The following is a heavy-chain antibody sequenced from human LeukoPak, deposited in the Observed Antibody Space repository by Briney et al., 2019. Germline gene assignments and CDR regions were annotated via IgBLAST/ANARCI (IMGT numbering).Heavy chain of an antibody. CDR3: ARLIAAAGTRTDY. D-gene: IGHD6-13*01. CDR2: INHGGDT. V-gene: IGHV4-34*01. CDR1: GGSFSDYY. J-gene: IGHJ4*02. Sequence: PSETLSLTCAVSGGSFSDYYWSWIRQPPGKGLEWIGEINHGGDTNYNPSLKSRVTISVDTSKNQFSLKLSSVTAADTAVYYCARLIAAAGTRTDYWGQGTLVTVFS.